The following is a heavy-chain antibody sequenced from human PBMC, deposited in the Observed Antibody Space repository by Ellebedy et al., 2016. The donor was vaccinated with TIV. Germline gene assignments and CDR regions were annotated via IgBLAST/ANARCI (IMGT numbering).Heavy chain of an antibody. Sequence: ASVKVSCKASGYTFTSYGISWVRQAPGQGLEWMGWISAYNGNTNYAQKLQGRVTMTTDTSTSTAYMELRSLRSDDTAVYYCARDEGIAAAIPYYYYYYGMDVWGQGTTVTVSS. CDR3: ARDEGIAAAIPYYYYYYGMDV. CDR2: ISAYNGNT. D-gene: IGHD6-13*01. V-gene: IGHV1-18*01. J-gene: IGHJ6*02. CDR1: GYTFTSYG.